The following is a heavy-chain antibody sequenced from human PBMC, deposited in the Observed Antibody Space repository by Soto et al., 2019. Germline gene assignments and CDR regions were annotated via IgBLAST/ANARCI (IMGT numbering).Heavy chain of an antibody. Sequence: SETLSLTCAVYGGSFSGYYWSWIRQPPGKGLEWIGEINHSGSTNYNPSLKSRVTISVDTSKNQFSLKLSSVTAADTAVYYCATRRDEDNYYASSGQREYYFDYWGQGTLVTVSS. V-gene: IGHV4-34*01. CDR2: INHSGST. D-gene: IGHD3-22*01. CDR3: ATRRDEDNYYASSGQREYYFDY. J-gene: IGHJ4*02. CDR1: GGSFSGYY.